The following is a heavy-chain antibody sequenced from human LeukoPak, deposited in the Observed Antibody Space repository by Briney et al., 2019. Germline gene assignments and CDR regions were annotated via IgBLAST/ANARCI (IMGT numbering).Heavy chain of an antibody. J-gene: IGHJ4*02. D-gene: IGHD3-10*01. V-gene: IGHV1-2*02. CDR3: ARRLLWFGELRFIDY. CDR1: GYTFTGYY. CDR2: INPNSGGT. Sequence: ASVMVSCKASGYTFTGYYMHWVRQAPGQGLEWMGWINPNSGGTNYAQKFQGRVTMTRDTSISTAYMELSRLRSDDTAVYYCARRLLWFGELRFIDYWGQGTLVTVSS.